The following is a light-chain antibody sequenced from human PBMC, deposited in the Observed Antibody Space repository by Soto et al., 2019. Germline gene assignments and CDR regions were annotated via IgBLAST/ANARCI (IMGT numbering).Light chain of an antibody. V-gene: IGLV6-57*03. CDR3: QSYDSSILV. CDR2: EDH. CDR1: SGSIDSNF. J-gene: IGLJ3*02. Sequence: NFMLTQPHSVSESPGKTVTISCTRSSGSIDSNFVQWYQQRPGSAPTTVIYEDHQRPSGVPDRFSGSIDSSSNSASLTISGLKTEDEADYYCQSYDSSILVFGGVTKLTVL.